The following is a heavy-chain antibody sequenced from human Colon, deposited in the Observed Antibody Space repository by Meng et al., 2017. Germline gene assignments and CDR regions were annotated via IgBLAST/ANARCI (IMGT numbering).Heavy chain of an antibody. D-gene: IGHD2-2*01. Sequence: VQPQASCSGLFRPSVTLSLTCTVSGGSISSSRYYWGWIRQPPGKGLEWIGNIFFSGATYYNPSLKSRVTISVDTSQNQFSLRLPSVTAADTAVFYCAAVDRDSDAFDIWGQGTLVTVSS. V-gene: IGHV4-39*07. J-gene: IGHJ3*02. CDR3: AAVDRDSDAFDI. CDR2: IFFSGAT. CDR1: GGSISSSRYY.